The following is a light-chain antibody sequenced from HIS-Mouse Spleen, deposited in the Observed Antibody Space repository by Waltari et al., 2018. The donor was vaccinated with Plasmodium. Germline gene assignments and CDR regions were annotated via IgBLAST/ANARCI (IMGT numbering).Light chain of an antibody. Sequence: EIVMTQSPATLSVSPGARATLSCRASQSVSSNLAWYQQKPGQAPRLLIYGASTRATGIPARFSGSGSGTEFTLTNSSLQSEDFAVYYCQQYNNWSFTFGPGTKVDIK. CDR2: GAS. V-gene: IGKV3-15*01. CDR1: QSVSSN. J-gene: IGKJ3*01. CDR3: QQYNNWSFT.